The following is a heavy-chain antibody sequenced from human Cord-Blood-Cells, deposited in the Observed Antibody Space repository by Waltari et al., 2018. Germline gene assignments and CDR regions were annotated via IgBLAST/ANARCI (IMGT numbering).Heavy chain of an antibody. D-gene: IGHD5-18*01. Sequence: EVQLVQSGAEVKKPGESLKISCKGSGYSFTSYWIGWVRQMPGKGLEWMGIIYPGDSDTRYSPSFQGQVTISADKSISTAYLQWSSLKASDTAMYYCARQAMVTSYYYGMDVWGQGTTVTVSS. CDR1: GYSFTSYW. V-gene: IGHV5-51*01. CDR2: IYPGDSDT. CDR3: ARQAMVTSYYYGMDV. J-gene: IGHJ6*02.